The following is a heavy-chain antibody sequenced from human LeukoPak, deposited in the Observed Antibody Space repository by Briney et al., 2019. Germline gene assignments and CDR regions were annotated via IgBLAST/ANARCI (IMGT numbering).Heavy chain of an antibody. CDR1: GGTFSSYA. J-gene: IGHJ4*02. V-gene: IGHV1-69*05. D-gene: IGHD3-22*01. Sequence: SVKVPCKASGGTFSSYAISWVRQAPGQGLEWMGRIIPIFGTANYAQKFQGRVTITTDESTSTAYMELSSLRSEDTAVYYCARVYYDSSGYYHHFDYWGQGTLVTVSS. CDR3: ARVYYDSSGYYHHFDY. CDR2: IIPIFGTA.